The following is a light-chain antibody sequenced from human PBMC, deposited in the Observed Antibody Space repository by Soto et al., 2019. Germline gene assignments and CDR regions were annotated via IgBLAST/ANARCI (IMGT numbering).Light chain of an antibody. CDR3: QAWDSSTVV. CDR2: QDS. V-gene: IGLV3-1*01. CDR1: KLGDKY. J-gene: IGLJ2*01. Sequence: SYELTQPPSVSVSPGQTASITCSGDKLGDKYACWYQKKPGQSPVLGIYQDSKRPSGIPERFSGSNAGNTATLTISGTQAMDEADYYCQAWDSSTVVFGGGTKVTVL.